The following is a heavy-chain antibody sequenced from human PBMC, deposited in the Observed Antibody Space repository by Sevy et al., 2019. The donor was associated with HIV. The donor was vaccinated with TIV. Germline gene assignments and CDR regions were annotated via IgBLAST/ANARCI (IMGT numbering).Heavy chain of an antibody. Sequence: GGSLRLSCVASGFSLNNYWMNWVRQAPGKGLGWVANINQDGSVKYYVESVRGRFTISRDNARNLVFLQMSSLRVDDSALYYCVRAIAKDGSFWGQGTLVTVSS. CDR3: VRAIAKDGSF. J-gene: IGHJ4*02. D-gene: IGHD6-13*01. CDR1: GFSLNNYW. V-gene: IGHV3-7*01. CDR2: INQDGSVK.